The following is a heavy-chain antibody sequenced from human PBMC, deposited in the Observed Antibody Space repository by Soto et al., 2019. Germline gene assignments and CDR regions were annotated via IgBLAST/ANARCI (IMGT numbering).Heavy chain of an antibody. J-gene: IGHJ5*02. CDR3: ARDRSTYGGGGTGEVKENWFDP. D-gene: IGHD2-8*01. CDR1: GGSISRYY. Sequence: PXETLSLTCSVSGGSISRYYWSWIRQPPGKGLDWIGYAYYSGDTGYNPSLKSRVTMAVDTSKNQVSLKLSSVTAADTAVYYCARDRSTYGGGGTGEVKENWFDPWGQGALVTVSS. V-gene: IGHV4-59*01. CDR2: AYYSGDT.